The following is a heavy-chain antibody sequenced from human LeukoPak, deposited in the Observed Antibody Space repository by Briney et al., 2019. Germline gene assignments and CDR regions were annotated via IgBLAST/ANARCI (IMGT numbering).Heavy chain of an antibody. CDR3: ARDPRYYESGTYSIQALNYCYNYMDV. CDR1: GYTFTNYY. J-gene: IGHJ6*03. CDR2: INPNTGGT. D-gene: IGHD3-10*01. V-gene: IGHV1-2*02. Sequence: ASVKVSCEASGYTFTNYYIHWVRQTPGQGLEWVGWINPNTGGTNYAAKFQGRVTMTRDTSTGTAYMDLSRLSSDDTAVYFCARDPRYYESGTYSIQALNYCYNYMDVWGKGTSVTVSS.